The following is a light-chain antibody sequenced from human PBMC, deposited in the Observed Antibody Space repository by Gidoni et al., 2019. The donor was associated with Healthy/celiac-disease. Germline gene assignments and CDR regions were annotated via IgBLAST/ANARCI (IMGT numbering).Light chain of an antibody. Sequence: DIQITQSPSSRSASVGDRVTITCQASQDISNYLNWYQQKPGKAPKLLIYDASNLETGVPSRFSGSGSGTDFTFTISRLQPDAIATYYCQQYDNLPLTFGGGTKVEI. V-gene: IGKV1-33*01. CDR2: DAS. CDR1: QDISNY. CDR3: QQYDNLPLT. J-gene: IGKJ4*01.